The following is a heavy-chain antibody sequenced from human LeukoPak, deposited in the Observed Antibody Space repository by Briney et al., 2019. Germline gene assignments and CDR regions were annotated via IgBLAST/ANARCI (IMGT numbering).Heavy chain of an antibody. Sequence: GASVKVSCKASGYTFTGYYMHWVRQAPGQGLEWMGWINPNSGGTNYAQKFQGRVTMTRDTSISTAYMELSRLRSDDTAVYYCARAVDYYDSSGPDYWGQGTLVTVSS. V-gene: IGHV1-2*02. CDR2: INPNSGGT. CDR3: ARAVDYYDSSGPDY. CDR1: GYTFTGYY. D-gene: IGHD3-22*01. J-gene: IGHJ4*02.